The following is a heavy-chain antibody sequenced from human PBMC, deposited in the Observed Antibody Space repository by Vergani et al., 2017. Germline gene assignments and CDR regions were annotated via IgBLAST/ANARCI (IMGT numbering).Heavy chain of an antibody. J-gene: IGHJ5*02. D-gene: IGHD6-19*01. CDR2: IYYIGST. Sequence: QLQLQESGPGLVKPSATLSLTCSVSGASIRSSNYYWGWIRQPPGKGLEWIATIYYIGSTYYNPSLKSRVTISVDTSKNQFSLKLSYVTAADTAVYFCARHSTVEWLVKLGWIDPWGQGILVTVSS. V-gene: IGHV4-39*01. CDR1: GASIRSSNYY. CDR3: ARHSTVEWLVKLGWIDP.